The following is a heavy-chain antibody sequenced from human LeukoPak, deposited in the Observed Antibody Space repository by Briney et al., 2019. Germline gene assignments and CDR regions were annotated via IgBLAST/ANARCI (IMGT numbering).Heavy chain of an antibody. CDR1: GFTFNDYA. V-gene: IGHV3-9*01. Sequence: GRSLRLSCAASGFTFNDYAMHWVRQAPGKGLEWVSGIFGKNGAKGHADPVKGRFTISRDNANNSLYLQMNSLRPDDTALYYCTYDNSPGGLEYWGQGTLVTVSS. D-gene: IGHD2-8*02. J-gene: IGHJ4*02. CDR3: TYDNSPGGLEY. CDR2: IFGKNGAK.